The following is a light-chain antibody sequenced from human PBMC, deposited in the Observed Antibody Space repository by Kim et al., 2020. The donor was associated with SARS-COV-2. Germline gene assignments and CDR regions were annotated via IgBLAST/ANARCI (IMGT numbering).Light chain of an antibody. CDR3: QSYDNSLRGYV. CDR1: SSNIGAGFD. J-gene: IGLJ1*01. V-gene: IGLV1-40*01. CDR2: DNT. Sequence: QRVTISCTGRSSNIGAGFDVHWYQHLPGTAPKLLIFDNTNRPSGVPDRFSGSKSGTSASLAITGLQAEDEADYYCQSYDNSLRGYVFGTGTKVTVL.